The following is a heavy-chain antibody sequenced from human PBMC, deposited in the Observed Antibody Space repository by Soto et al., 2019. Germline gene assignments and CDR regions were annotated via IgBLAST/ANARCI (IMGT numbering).Heavy chain of an antibody. CDR3: AKDIGYCGGDCYSGDGMDV. D-gene: IGHD2-21*02. J-gene: IGHJ6*02. CDR1: GFTFSTND. CDR2: SGRVGDT. Sequence: EVQLVESGGGLVQPGGSLRLSCAAAGFTFSTNDMHWVRQGPGKGLEWVSGSGRVGDTYYAGSVKGRFTISRDNSKNTLYLQMNSLRAEDTAVYYCAKDIGYCGGDCYSGDGMDVWGQGTTVTVSS. V-gene: IGHV3-13*01.